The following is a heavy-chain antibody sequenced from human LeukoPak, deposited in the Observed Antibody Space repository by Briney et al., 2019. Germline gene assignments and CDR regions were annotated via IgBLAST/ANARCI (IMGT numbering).Heavy chain of an antibody. CDR2: ISYDGSNK. CDR3: ARAPPTSGSYSTGAFDI. V-gene: IGHV3-30-3*01. Sequence: PGRPLRLSCAASGFTFSSYAMHWVRQAPGKGLEWVAVISYDGSNKYYADSVKGRFTISRDNSKNTLYLQMNSLRAEDTAVYYCARAPPTSGSYSTGAFDIWGQGTMVTVSS. D-gene: IGHD1-26*01. CDR1: GFTFSSYA. J-gene: IGHJ3*02.